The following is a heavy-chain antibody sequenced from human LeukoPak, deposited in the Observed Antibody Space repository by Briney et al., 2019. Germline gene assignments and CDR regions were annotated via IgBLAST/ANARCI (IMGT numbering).Heavy chain of an antibody. CDR2: IYYSGST. CDR3: ANLNLIPGEDYFDY. Sequence: PSETLSLTCTVSGGSISSGDYYWSWIRQPPGKGLEWIGYIYYSGSTYYNPSLKSRVTISVDTSKNQFSLKLSSVTAADTAVYYCANLNLIPGEDYFDYWGQGTLVSVSS. D-gene: IGHD2-21*01. CDR1: GGSISSGDYY. V-gene: IGHV4-30-4*01. J-gene: IGHJ4*02.